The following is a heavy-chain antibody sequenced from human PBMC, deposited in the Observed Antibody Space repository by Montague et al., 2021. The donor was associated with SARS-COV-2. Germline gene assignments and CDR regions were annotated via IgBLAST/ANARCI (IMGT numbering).Heavy chain of an antibody. CDR1: GFPFSSYW. Sequence: SRSLSFSASGFPFSSYWMHWVRQAPGTGLVWVSRVKGDGSRISYADSVKGRFTISRDNAKNTLYLQMNSLRAEDTAVYFCARGYFPVGGSENWGSYGMDVWGQGTPVNVSS. D-gene: IGHD3-16*01. V-gene: IGHV3-74*01. CDR2: VKGDGSRI. CDR3: ARGYFPVGGSENWGSYGMDV. J-gene: IGHJ6*02.